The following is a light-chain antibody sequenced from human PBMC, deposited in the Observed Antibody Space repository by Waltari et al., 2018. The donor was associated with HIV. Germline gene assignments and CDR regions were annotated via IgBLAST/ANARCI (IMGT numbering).Light chain of an antibody. CDR2: INDDGSH. J-gene: IGLJ2*01. CDR1: SGPSNYA. Sequence: QLVLTQSPSASAFLGASVKLTCTLSSGPSNYAISWHPRRPEKGPRYLMKINDDGSHAKGDGIPDRFSRSSSGAERYRAISSLQSEDEADYYCQTWASGVVVVGGGTKLTVL. V-gene: IGLV4-69*01. CDR3: QTWASGVVV.